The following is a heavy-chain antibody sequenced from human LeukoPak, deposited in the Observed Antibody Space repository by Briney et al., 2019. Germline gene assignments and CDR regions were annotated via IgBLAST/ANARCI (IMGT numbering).Heavy chain of an antibody. CDR2: INHSGST. CDR1: GGSFSGYY. Sequence: ASETLSLTCAVYGGSFSGYYWSWIRQSPGKGLEWIGEINHSGSTNYNPSLKSRVTISVDTSKNQFSLKVTSVTAADTAVYYCARRGESYGDNRLDPWGQGLLVTVSS. V-gene: IGHV4-34*01. D-gene: IGHD1-26*01. CDR3: ARRGESYGDNRLDP. J-gene: IGHJ5*02.